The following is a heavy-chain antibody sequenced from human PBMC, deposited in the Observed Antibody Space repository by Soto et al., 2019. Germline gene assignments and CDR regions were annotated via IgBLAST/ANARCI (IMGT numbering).Heavy chain of an antibody. J-gene: IGHJ4*02. CDR2: VTSNGGTT. CDR1: GFTFSSYA. Sequence: EVQLVESGGGLVQPGGSLRLSCSASGFTFSSYAMYWVRQAPGKGLEYVSAVTSNGGTTYYADSVKGRFTISRDNSKNTLYLQMSSLSAEDTAVYYCVKVGFTYYFDYWGQGTLVTVSS. V-gene: IGHV3-64D*06. D-gene: IGHD3-16*01. CDR3: VKVGFTYYFDY.